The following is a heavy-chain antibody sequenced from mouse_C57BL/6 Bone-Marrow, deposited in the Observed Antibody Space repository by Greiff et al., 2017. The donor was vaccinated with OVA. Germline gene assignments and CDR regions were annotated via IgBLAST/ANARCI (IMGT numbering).Heavy chain of an antibody. CDR3: AKLYDYDDGMDY. D-gene: IGHD2-4*01. J-gene: IGHJ4*01. V-gene: IGHV2-2*01. Sequence: VKLVESGPGLVQPSQSLSITCTVSGFSLTSYGVHWVRQSPGKGLEWLGVIWSGGSTDYNAAFISRLSISKDNSKSQVFFKMNSLQADDTAIYYCAKLYDYDDGMDYWGQGTSVTVSS. CDR1: GFSLTSYG. CDR2: IWSGGST.